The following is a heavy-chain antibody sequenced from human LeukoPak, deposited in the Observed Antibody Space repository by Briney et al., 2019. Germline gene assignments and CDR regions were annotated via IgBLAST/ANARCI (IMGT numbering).Heavy chain of an antibody. D-gene: IGHD6-13*01. CDR2: IKQDGSEK. V-gene: IGHV3-7*01. CDR1: GFTFSSYW. J-gene: IGHJ4*02. Sequence: PGGSLRLSCAASGFTFSSYWMSWVRQAPGKGLEWVANIKQDGSEKFYVDSVKGRFTISRDNAKSSLYLQMSSLRAEDTAVYYCARVLGYSSSWYADYWGQGTLVTVSS. CDR3: ARVLGYSSSWYADY.